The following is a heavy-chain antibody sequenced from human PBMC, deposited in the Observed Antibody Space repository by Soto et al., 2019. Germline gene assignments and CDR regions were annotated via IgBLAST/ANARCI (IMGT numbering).Heavy chain of an antibody. CDR2: IIPIFGTT. Sequence: QVQLVQSGAEVKKPGSSVKVSCKASGGTFSSYVINWVRQAPGEGLEWMGGIIPIFGTTNYAQKFQGRATIPGEESTRTAYMDLSGLRSEDTAVYYWAGGGVVVDLRVKYDYGLDAWGQGTTVTVSS. CDR1: GGTFSSYV. D-gene: IGHD2-15*01. J-gene: IGHJ6*02. V-gene: IGHV1-69*12. CDR3: AGGGVVVDLRVKYDYGLDA.